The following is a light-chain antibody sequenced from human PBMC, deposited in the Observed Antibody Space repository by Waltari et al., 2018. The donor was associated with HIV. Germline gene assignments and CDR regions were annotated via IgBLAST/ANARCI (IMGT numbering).Light chain of an antibody. Sequence: DIQMTQSPSSLSASVGITITIACRASQSIRFYLNWYQGKPGKVPKLLISRASNLESGAPSRFTGSGSGTDFTLTLNSLQPEDFATYYCQQSYSPPLNFGPGTKVDIK. J-gene: IGKJ3*01. CDR3: QQSYSPPLN. V-gene: IGKV1-39*01. CDR1: QSIRFY. CDR2: RAS.